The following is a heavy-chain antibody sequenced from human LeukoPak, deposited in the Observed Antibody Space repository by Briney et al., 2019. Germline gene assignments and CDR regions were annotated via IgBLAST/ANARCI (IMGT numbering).Heavy chain of an antibody. CDR3: AKDISAAAGAYYFDY. J-gene: IGHJ4*02. Sequence: GGSLRLSCAASGFTFDDYARHWVRHAPGKGLEWVSGVSWNSGTIGYADSVKGRFTISRDNAKNSLYLQMNSLRPEDTALYYCAKDISAAAGAYYFDYWGQGTLVTVSS. V-gene: IGHV3-9*01. CDR1: GFTFDDYA. CDR2: VSWNSGTI. D-gene: IGHD6-13*01.